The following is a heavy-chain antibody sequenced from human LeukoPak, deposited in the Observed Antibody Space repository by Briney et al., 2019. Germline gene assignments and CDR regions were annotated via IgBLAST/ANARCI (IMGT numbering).Heavy chain of an antibody. Sequence: PGGSLRLSCAASGFTFSSYWMHWVRQAPGKGLVWVSRINSDGSSTSYADSVKGRFTISRDNAKNTLYLQMNSLRAEDTAVYYCARFGYYDSSGYSPDYWGQGTLVTVSS. J-gene: IGHJ4*02. CDR2: INSDGSST. CDR1: GFTFSSYW. V-gene: IGHV3-74*01. CDR3: ARFGYYDSSGYSPDY. D-gene: IGHD3-22*01.